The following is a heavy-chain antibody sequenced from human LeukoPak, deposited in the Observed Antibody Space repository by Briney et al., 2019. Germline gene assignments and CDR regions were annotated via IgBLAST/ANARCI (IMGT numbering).Heavy chain of an antibody. J-gene: IGHJ6*02. CDR2: IYYSGST. Sequence: NPSETLSLTCTDSGGSISSYYWGWIRQPPGKGLEWIGYIYYSGSTNYNPSLKSRVTISVDTSKNQFSLKLSSVTAADTAVYYCARDPYYYGSGSYYPPPRGMDVWGQGTTVTVSS. CDR1: GGSISSYY. CDR3: ARDPYYYGSGSYYPPPRGMDV. D-gene: IGHD3-10*01. V-gene: IGHV4-59*01.